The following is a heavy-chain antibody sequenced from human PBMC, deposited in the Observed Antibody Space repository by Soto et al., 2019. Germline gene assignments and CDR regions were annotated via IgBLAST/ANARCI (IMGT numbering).Heavy chain of an antibody. J-gene: IGHJ6*02. CDR3: ARDPASGGPSYYYYGMDV. CDR1: GYTFTSYA. Sequence: RASVKVSCKASGYTFTSYAMHWVRQAPGQRLEWMGWINAGNGNTEYSQKFQGRVTITRDTSASTAYMELSSLRSEDTAVYYCARDPASGGPSYYYYGMDVWGQGTTVTVSS. CDR2: INAGNGNT. D-gene: IGHD2-2*01. V-gene: IGHV1-3*01.